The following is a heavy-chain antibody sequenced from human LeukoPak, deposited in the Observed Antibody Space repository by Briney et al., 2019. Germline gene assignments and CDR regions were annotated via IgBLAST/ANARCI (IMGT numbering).Heavy chain of an antibody. CDR3: ARSYYYDSSGYYYGSNY. CDR1: GYSISSGYY. V-gene: IGHV4-38-2*01. Sequence: PSETLSLTCAVSGYSISSGYYWGWIRQPPGKGLEWIGSIYHSGSTYYNPSLKSRVTISVDTSKNQFSLKLSSVTAADTAVYYCARSYYYDSSGYYYGSNYWGQGTLVTVSS. J-gene: IGHJ4*02. D-gene: IGHD3-22*01. CDR2: IYHSGST.